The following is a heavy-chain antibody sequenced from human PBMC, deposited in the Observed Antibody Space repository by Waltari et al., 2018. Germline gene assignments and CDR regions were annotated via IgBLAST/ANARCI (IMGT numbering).Heavy chain of an antibody. V-gene: IGHV1-3*01. J-gene: IGHJ3*02. CDR1: GYTFTSYA. CDR2: INAGNGNT. CDR3: ARRWHGVFDRGAFDI. D-gene: IGHD3-9*01. Sequence: QVQLVQSGAEVKKPGASVKVSCKASGYTFTSYAMHWVRQAPGQRLEWMGWINAGNGNTKYSQKFQGRVTITRDTSASTAYMELSSLRSEDTAVYYCARRWHGVFDRGAFDIWGQGTMVTVSS.